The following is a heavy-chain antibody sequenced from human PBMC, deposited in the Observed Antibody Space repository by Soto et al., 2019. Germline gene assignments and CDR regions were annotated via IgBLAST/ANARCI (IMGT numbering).Heavy chain of an antibody. CDR2: INHSGST. D-gene: IGHD2-8*01. J-gene: IGHJ4*02. CDR3: ATSRRYCTNGVCYRRAFDY. CDR1: GGPFSGYY. V-gene: IGHV4-34*01. Sequence: SETLSLTCAVYGGPFSGYYWSWIRQPPGKGLEWIGEINHSGSTNYNPSLKSRVTISVDTSKNQFSLKLSSVTAADTAVYYCATSRRYCTNGVCYRRAFDYWGQGTLVTVSS.